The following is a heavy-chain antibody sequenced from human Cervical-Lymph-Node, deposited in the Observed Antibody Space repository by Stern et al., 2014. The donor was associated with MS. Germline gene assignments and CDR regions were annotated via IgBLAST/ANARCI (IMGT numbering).Heavy chain of an antibody. CDR1: GFIFSSYS. Sequence: EVQLVESGGGLVKPGGSLRLSCAASGFIFSSYSMNWVRQAPGKGLEWVSSISSSSSYISCADSVKVRFTISRDNAKNSLYLQMNSLRAEDTAVYYCARDKDSGSYYLGEYYYYYGMDVWGQGTTVTVSS. J-gene: IGHJ6*02. D-gene: IGHD1-26*01. CDR3: ARDKDSGSYYLGEYYYYYGMDV. CDR2: ISSSSSYI. V-gene: IGHV3-21*01.